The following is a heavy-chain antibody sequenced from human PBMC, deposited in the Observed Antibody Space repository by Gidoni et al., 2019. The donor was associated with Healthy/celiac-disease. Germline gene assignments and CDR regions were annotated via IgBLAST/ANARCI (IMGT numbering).Heavy chain of an antibody. J-gene: IGHJ4*02. D-gene: IGHD3-22*01. CDR3: AKDRGGSSGYYFDY. CDR2: ISGSGGST. CDR1: GLTVSSYA. V-gene: IGHV3-23*01. Sequence: EVQLLESGGGWGQPGGSLRLACAASGLTVSSYAMSWVRQAPGKGLEWVSAISGSGGSTYYADSVQGRFTISRDNSKNTLYLQLNSLRAEDTAVYYCAKDRGGSSGYYFDYWGQGTLVTVSS.